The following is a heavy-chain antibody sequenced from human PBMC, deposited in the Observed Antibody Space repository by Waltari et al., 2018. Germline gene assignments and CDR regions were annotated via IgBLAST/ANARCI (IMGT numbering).Heavy chain of an antibody. J-gene: IGHJ5*02. D-gene: IGHD2-15*01. CDR2: NMHIFGPR. V-gene: IGHV1-69*08. Sequence: QVQVVQSGAEGKKPGSSVKVSCKASGGTVSSYAISWVRQAPGQGLAWMGRNMHIFGPRNYAQKSQGRVATTPDKFTGTAYLELSSLISEDTAVYYFARVGRYCSGGSCDWFAPWGQGTLVTVSS. CDR3: ARVGRYCSGGSCDWFAP. CDR1: GGTVSSYA.